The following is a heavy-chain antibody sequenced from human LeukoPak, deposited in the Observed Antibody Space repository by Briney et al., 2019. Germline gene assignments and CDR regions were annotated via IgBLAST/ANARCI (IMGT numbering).Heavy chain of an antibody. CDR2: INSDGSWT. J-gene: IGHJ4*02. D-gene: IGHD2/OR15-2a*01. CDR3: VSFYETY. CDR1: GGSISSNYW. Sequence: ETLSLTCTVSGGSISSNYWMHWVRQAPGKGLVWVSHINSDGSWTSYADSVKGRFTISKDNAKNTVYLQMNSLRAEDTAVYYCVSFYETYWGRGTLVTVSS. V-gene: IGHV3-74*01.